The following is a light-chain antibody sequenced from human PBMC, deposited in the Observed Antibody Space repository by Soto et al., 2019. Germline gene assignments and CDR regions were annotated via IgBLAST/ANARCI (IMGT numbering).Light chain of an antibody. CDR3: SSYASGSTPYG. CDR1: SSDVGNYNY. CDR2: NVN. V-gene: IGLV2-14*01. J-gene: IGLJ1*01. Sequence: QSALTQSASVSGPPGQSITISCTGTSSDVGNYNYVSWYQQHPGEVPKLIIFNVNNRPSGVSNRFSGSKSGNTASLTISGLQAEDEADCYCSSYASGSTPYGFGTGIKVTGL.